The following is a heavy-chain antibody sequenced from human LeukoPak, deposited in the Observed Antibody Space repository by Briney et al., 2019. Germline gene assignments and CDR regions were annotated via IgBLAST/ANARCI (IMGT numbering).Heavy chain of an antibody. CDR3: AKDSLNWFGESIS. Sequence: GGSLRLSCAASGFTFSSYGMSWVRQAPGKGLEWVSAISGSGGSTYYADSVKGRFTISRDNSKNTLYLQMNSLRAEDTAVYYCAKDSLNWFGESISWGQGTLVTVSS. D-gene: IGHD3-10*01. J-gene: IGHJ5*02. CDR1: GFTFSSYG. CDR2: ISGSGGST. V-gene: IGHV3-23*01.